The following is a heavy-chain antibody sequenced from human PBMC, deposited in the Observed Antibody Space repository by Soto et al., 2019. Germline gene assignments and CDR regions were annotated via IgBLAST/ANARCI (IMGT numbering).Heavy chain of an antibody. V-gene: IGHV1-69*01. CDR2: IIPIFGTA. Sequence: QVQLVQSGAEVKKPGSSVKVSCKASGGTFSSYAISWVRQAPGQGLEWMGGIIPIFGTANYAQKFQGRVTIPAAESTSTAYMARSSLRSEDTAVYYCARDNVGYYDRSGYYRVSGTPDYDYGMDVWGQGPTVTVSS. J-gene: IGHJ6*02. D-gene: IGHD3-22*01. CDR3: ARDNVGYYDRSGYYRVSGTPDYDYGMDV. CDR1: GGTFSSYA.